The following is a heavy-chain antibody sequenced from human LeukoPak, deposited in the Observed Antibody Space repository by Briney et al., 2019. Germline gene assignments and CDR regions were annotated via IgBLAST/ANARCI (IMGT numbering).Heavy chain of an antibody. CDR1: DGSFSGYH. D-gene: IGHD3-22*01. CDR2: INPSGST. Sequence: PSETLSLTCAVYDGSFSGYHWTWIRQSPGKGLEWIGDINPSGSTYYNPSLKSRLTISVDTSKNQFSLKLRSMTAADTAVYYCARGRHDITMIVVVMTSVSYYLDVWGKGTTVTVS. CDR3: ARGRHDITMIVVVMTSVSYYLDV. J-gene: IGHJ6*03. V-gene: IGHV4-34*01.